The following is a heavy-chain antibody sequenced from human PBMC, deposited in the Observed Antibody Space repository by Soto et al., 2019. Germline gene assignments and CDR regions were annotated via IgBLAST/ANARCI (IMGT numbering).Heavy chain of an antibody. V-gene: IGHV1-18*01. Sequence: GASVKVSCKPSGYTFTRYGISWVRQAPGQGLEWMGWISAYYGKTNYAQRFQGRVTMTADTSTSTAYMQLRSLRSDDTAVYYCARGIPIVVEPAAETTFDYWGQGTLVPSPQ. CDR2: ISAYYGKT. D-gene: IGHD2-2*01. CDR1: GYTFTRYG. J-gene: IGHJ4*02. CDR3: ARGIPIVVEPAAETTFDY.